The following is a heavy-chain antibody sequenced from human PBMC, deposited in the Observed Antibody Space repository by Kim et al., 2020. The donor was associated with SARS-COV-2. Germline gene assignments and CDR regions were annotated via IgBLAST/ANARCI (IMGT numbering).Heavy chain of an antibody. V-gene: IGHV3-11*04. Sequence: GGSLRLSCAASGFTFSDYYMSWIRQAPGKGLEWVSYISSSGSTIYYADSVKGRFTISRDNAKNSLYLQMNSLRAEDTAVYYCASSSFYGDYVPWGQGTLVTVSS. CDR3: ASSSFYGDYVP. J-gene: IGHJ5*02. D-gene: IGHD4-17*01. CDR1: GFTFSDYY. CDR2: ISSSGSTI.